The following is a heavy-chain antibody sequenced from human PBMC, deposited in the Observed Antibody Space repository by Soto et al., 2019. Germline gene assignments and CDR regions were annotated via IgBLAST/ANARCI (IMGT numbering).Heavy chain of an antibody. J-gene: IGHJ4*02. CDR1: GGTFSSYA. D-gene: IGHD3-9*01. Sequence: QVQLVQSGAEVKKPGSSVKVSCKVSGGTFSSYAISWVRQAPGQGLEWMGGIIPIFGTANYAQKFQGRVTITADESTSTAYMELSSLRSEDTAVYYCAREGFDILTGLTVPYFDYWGQGTLVTVSS. CDR2: IIPIFGTA. CDR3: AREGFDILTGLTVPYFDY. V-gene: IGHV1-69*01.